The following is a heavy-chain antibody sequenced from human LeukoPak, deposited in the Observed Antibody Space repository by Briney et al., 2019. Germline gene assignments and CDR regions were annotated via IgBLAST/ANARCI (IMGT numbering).Heavy chain of an antibody. V-gene: IGHV1-18*01. CDR3: ARDKVAAAGLQADDYYYYYMDV. D-gene: IGHD6-13*01. J-gene: IGHJ6*03. CDR2: ISAYNGNT. Sequence: ASVKVSCKASGYTFTSYGISWVRQAPGQGLEWVGWISAYNGNTNYAQKLQGRVTMTTDTSTSTAYMELSRLRSDDTAVYYCARDKVAAAGLQADDYYYYYMDVWGKGTTVTVSS. CDR1: GYTFTSYG.